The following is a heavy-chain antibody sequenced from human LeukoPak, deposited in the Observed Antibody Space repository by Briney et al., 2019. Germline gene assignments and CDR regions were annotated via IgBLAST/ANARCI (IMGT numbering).Heavy chain of an antibody. Sequence: SETLSLTCTVSGGSISSYYWSWIRQPPGKGLEWIAYVFYTGSTNYNPSLKSRVTISLDTSKSQFSLKLSSVTAADTAVYYCARDQGYTYGGGYYFDYWGQGTLVTVSA. CDR1: GGSISSYY. D-gene: IGHD5-18*01. V-gene: IGHV4-59*01. CDR3: ARDQGYTYGGGYYFDY. CDR2: VFYTGST. J-gene: IGHJ4*02.